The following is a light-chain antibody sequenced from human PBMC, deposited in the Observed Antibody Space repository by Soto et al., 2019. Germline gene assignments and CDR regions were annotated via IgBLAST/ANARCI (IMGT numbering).Light chain of an antibody. J-gene: IGKJ1*01. CDR1: QSVSGN. CDR2: GAS. V-gene: IGKV3-15*01. Sequence: EIVMTQSPPTLSVSPGERATLSCRASQSVSGNLAWYQQKPGQAPRLLIYGASTGATGIPARFSGSGSGTEFTLTISSLQSEDFAVYYCQQYNNWPRTFGQGTKVEIK. CDR3: QQYNNWPRT.